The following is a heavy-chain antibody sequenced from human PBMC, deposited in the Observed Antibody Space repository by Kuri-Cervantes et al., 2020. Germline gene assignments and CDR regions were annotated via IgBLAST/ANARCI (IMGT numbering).Heavy chain of an antibody. CDR1: GFTFSSYA. Sequence: GESLKISCAASGFTFSSYAMSWVRQALGKGLEWVSAISGSGGSTYYADSVKGRFTISRDNSKNTLYLQMNSLRAEDTAVYYCAKVPDYGDYVDYWGQGTLVTVSS. V-gene: IGHV3-23*01. CDR3: AKVPDYGDYVDY. D-gene: IGHD4-17*01. CDR2: ISGSGGST. J-gene: IGHJ4*02.